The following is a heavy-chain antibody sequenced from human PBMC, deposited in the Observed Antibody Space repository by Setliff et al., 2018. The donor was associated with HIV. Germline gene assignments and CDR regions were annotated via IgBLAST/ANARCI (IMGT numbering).Heavy chain of an antibody. CDR3: ARDYVWGRRAFDI. J-gene: IGHJ3*02. CDR2: IRDDGGET. D-gene: IGHD3-16*01. V-gene: IGHV3-7*01. CDR1: GFTFSDYW. Sequence: PGGSLRLSCTASGFTFSDYWMTWVRQAPGKGLEWVANIRDDGGETYYAPSMKGRFTIARDNANNSLYLQMNSLRAEDTAVYYCARDYVWGRRAFDIWGPGTMVTVSS.